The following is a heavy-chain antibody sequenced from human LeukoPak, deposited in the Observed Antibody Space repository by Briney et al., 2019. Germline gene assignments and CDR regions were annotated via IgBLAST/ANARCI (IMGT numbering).Heavy chain of an antibody. J-gene: IGHJ6*02. CDR2: ISGDSRYI. CDR3: ARSTYYYGMDV. Sequence: GGSLRLSCAAPGFTFSSYSMNWVRQAPGKGLEWVSAISGDSRYIYYADSVKGRFTISRDNAKNSLYLQMNSLRAEDTAVYYCARSTYYYGMDVWGQGTTVTVSS. V-gene: IGHV3-21*04. CDR1: GFTFSSYS.